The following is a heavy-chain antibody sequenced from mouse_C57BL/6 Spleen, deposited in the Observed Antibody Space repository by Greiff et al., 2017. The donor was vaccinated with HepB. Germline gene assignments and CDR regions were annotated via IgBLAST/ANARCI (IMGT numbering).Heavy chain of an antibody. D-gene: IGHD1-1*01. CDR3: TTLAITTVVPY. Sequence: VHVKQSGAELVRPGASVKLSCTASGFNIKDDYMHWVKQRPEQGLEWIGWIDPENGDTEYASKFQGKATITADTSSNTAYLQLSSLTSEDTAVYYCTTLAITTVVPYWGQGTTLTVSS. V-gene: IGHV14-4*01. J-gene: IGHJ2*01. CDR2: IDPENGDT. CDR1: GFNIKDDY.